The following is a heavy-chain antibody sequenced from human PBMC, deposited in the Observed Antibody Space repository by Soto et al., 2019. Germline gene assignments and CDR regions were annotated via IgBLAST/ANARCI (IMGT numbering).Heavy chain of an antibody. D-gene: IGHD3-10*01. CDR1: GGSISSGGYY. CDR2: IYYSGST. CDR3: ARGKGDYYGSGSYYDYYYYGMDV. V-gene: IGHV4-31*03. J-gene: IGHJ6*02. Sequence: QVQLQESGPGLVKPSQTLSLTCTVSGGSISSGGYYWSWIRQHPGKGLEWIGYIYYSGSTYYNPSLNNRVTISVDTSKNQFSLKLSSVTAADTAVYYCARGKGDYYGSGSYYDYYYYGMDVWGQGTTVTVSS.